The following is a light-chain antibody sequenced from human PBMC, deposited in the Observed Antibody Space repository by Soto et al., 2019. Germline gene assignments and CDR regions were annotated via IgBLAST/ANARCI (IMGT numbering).Light chain of an antibody. J-gene: IGKJ1*01. CDR1: QSVSSSY. CDR2: GAS. Sequence: EIVFTQSPGTLSLSPGERATLSCRASQSVSSSYLAWYQQKPGQAPRLLIYGASSRETGIPDRFSGSGSGTEFTLTISRLEPEDFAVYYCQQYDSSTKTFGQGTKVDIK. V-gene: IGKV3-20*01. CDR3: QQYDSSTKT.